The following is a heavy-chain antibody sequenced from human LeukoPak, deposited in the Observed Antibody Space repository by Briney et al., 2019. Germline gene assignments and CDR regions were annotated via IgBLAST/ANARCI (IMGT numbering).Heavy chain of an antibody. CDR1: GYSFTSYW. V-gene: IGHV5-51*01. J-gene: IGHJ4*02. D-gene: IGHD6-13*01. Sequence: GGALEISFKGSGYSFTSYWIGWVRPMPGKGVGGMGIIYPGDSDTRYSPSFQGQVTISADKSISTAYLQWSSLKASDTAMYYCARHDRGQQLVPGDYWGQGTLVTVSS. CDR3: ARHDRGQQLVPGDY. CDR2: IYPGDSDT.